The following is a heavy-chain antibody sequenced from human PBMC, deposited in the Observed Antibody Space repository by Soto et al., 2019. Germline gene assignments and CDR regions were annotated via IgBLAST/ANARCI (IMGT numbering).Heavy chain of an antibody. J-gene: IGHJ4*02. CDR1: GVNCINLA. CDR2: ISYDGSNK. D-gene: IGHD6-25*01. V-gene: IGHV3-30-3*01. Sequence: VRSMRDPCPASGVNCINLAVRRIIQAPGKGLEWVAVISYDGSNKYYADSVKGRFTISRDNSKNTLYLQMNSLRADDTAVYYCARSRLFRLFEYWGQGTLVPGSP. CDR3: ARSRLFRLFEY.